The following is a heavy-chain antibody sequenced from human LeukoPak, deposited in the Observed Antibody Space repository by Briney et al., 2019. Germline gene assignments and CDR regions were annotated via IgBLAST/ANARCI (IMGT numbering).Heavy chain of an antibody. D-gene: IGHD2-2*01. V-gene: IGHV1-18*01. J-gene: IGHJ4*02. CDR2: ISAYNGNT. Sequence: ASVKVSCKASGYTFTSYGISWVRQAPGQGLEWMGWISAYNGNTNYAQKLQGRVTMTTDTSTSTAYMELRSLRSDDTAVYYCAYSSTSGGDFDYWGQGTLVTVSS. CDR1: GYTFTSYG. CDR3: AYSSTSGGDFDY.